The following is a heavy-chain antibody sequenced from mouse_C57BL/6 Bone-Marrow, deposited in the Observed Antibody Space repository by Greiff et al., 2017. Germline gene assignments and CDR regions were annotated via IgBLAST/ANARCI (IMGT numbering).Heavy chain of an antibody. V-gene: IGHV1-63*01. D-gene: IGHD2-1*01. CDR1: GFNFNNYW. J-gene: IGHJ3*01. Sequence: QVQLQQSGAELVRPGTSVKMSCKASGFNFNNYWIGWAKQRPGHGLEWIGDIYPGGGYTKYKEKFKGKATMTADKSSSTAYMQCSSLTSEDSAIYYCASVNYVSGFSYWGHGTLVTVSA. CDR3: ASVNYVSGFSY. CDR2: IYPGGGYT.